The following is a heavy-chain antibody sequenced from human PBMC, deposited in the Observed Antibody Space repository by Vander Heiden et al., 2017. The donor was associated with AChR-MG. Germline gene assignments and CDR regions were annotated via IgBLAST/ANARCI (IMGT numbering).Heavy chain of an antibody. V-gene: IGHV3-30-3*01. CDR1: GFTFSGYA. CDR2: ISYDGSNK. J-gene: IGHJ4*02. D-gene: IGHD2-15*01. CDR3: ARGRAGGDY. Sequence: QVQLVESGGGVVQPGRSLRPSCAACGFTFSGYAMHWVRQAPGKGLEWVAVISYDGSNKYYADSVKGRFTISRDNSKNTLYLQMNSLGAEDTAVYYCARGRAGGDYWGQGTLVTVSS.